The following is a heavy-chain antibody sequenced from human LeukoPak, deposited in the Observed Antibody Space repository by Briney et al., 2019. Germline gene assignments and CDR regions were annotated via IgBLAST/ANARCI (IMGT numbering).Heavy chain of an antibody. J-gene: IGHJ6*02. CDR1: GFTFTGYY. V-gene: IGHV1-2*02. D-gene: IGHD3-9*01. CDR3: ARSRRFILTGYQSAYGMDV. CDR2: INPNSGGT. Sequence: GGSLRLSCAASGFTFTGYYMHWVRQAPGQGLEWMGWINPNSGGTNYAQKFQGRVTISVDTSKNQFSLKLSSVTAADTAVYYCARSRRFILTGYQSAYGMDVWGQGTTVTVSS.